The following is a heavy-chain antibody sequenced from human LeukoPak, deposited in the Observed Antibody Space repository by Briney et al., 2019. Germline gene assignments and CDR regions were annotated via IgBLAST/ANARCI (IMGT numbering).Heavy chain of an antibody. J-gene: IGHJ4*02. D-gene: IGHD1-26*01. Sequence: GGSLRLSCEASGFTFTSCAMTWVRQAPGKGLEWVSLILGDTTTTYADSVKGRFTISRDNSKNTLYLQMNRLRADDTAVYYCVRDKGVGPTERFDSWGQGTLVTVSS. CDR3: VRDKGVGPTERFDS. V-gene: IGHV3-23*01. CDR1: GFTFTSCA. CDR2: ILGDTTT.